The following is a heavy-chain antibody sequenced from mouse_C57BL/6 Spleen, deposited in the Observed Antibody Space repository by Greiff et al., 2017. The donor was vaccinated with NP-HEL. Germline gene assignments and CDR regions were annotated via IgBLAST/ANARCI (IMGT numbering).Heavy chain of an antibody. CDR1: GFTFSDYG. J-gene: IGHJ1*03. V-gene: IGHV5-17*01. D-gene: IGHD1-1*01. Sequence: EVKLVESGGGLVKPGGSLKLSCAASGFTFSDYGMHWVRQAPEKGLEWVAYISSGSSTIYYADTVKGRFTISRDNAKNTLFLQMTSLRSEDTAMYYCARAPFYYYGSSYDWYFDVWGTGTTVTVSS. CDR2: ISSGSSTI. CDR3: ARAPFYYYGSSYDWYFDV.